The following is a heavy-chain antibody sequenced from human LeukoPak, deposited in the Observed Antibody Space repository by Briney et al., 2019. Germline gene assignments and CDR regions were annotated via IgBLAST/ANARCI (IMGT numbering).Heavy chain of an antibody. V-gene: IGHV3-21*01. CDR1: GFTFSSYG. Sequence: GGSLRLSCAASGFTFSSYGMNWVRQAPGKGLEWVSSISSSSSYIYYADSVKGRFTISRDNAKNSLYLQMNSLRAEDTAVYYCARVAGDYPYYYYGMDVWGKGTTVTVSS. CDR3: ARVAGDYPYYYYGMDV. J-gene: IGHJ6*04. CDR2: ISSSSSYI. D-gene: IGHD4-17*01.